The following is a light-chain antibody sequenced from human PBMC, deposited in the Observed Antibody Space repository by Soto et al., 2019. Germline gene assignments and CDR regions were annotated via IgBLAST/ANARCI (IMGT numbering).Light chain of an antibody. CDR3: QHYHRWPPFS. V-gene: IGKV3-15*01. J-gene: IGKJ2*01. CDR2: DAS. CDR1: QTVATY. Sequence: EIVVTQSPATLSVSPGERVTLSCRASQTVATYISWYQKKRGQAPRLLIYDASTRATDVPARFSGSGSGTEFTLTITSLESEDFAVYYCQHYHRWPPFSFGPGTKLEIK.